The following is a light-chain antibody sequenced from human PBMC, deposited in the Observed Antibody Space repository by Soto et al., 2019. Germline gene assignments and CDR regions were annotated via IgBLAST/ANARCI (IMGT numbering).Light chain of an antibody. J-gene: IGKJ1*01. CDR3: QQYNGLPTLT. Sequence: DLQMTQSPSTLSASVGDRVTITCRASQNIYIWLAWYQKKPGKAPNLLIYKASTLQSGVPSRFSGNGSGTEFTLTITSLQPDDSATYYCQQYNGLPTLTFGQGTKVDIK. CDR2: KAS. CDR1: QNIYIW. V-gene: IGKV1-5*03.